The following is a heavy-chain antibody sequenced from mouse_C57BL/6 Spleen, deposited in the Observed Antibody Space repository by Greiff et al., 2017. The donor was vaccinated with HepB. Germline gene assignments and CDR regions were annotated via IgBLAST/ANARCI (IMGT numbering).Heavy chain of an antibody. J-gene: IGHJ3*01. CDR1: GYTFTDYE. D-gene: IGHD2-2*01. Sequence: QVQLKQSGAELVRPGASVTLSCKASGYTFTDYEMHWVKQTPVHGLEWIGAIDPETGGTAYNQKFKGKAILTADKSSSTAYMQLSSLTSEDSAVYCSTRLGLPPWFAYWGQGTLVTVSA. V-gene: IGHV1-15*01. CDR2: IDPETGGT. CDR3: TRLGLPPWFAY.